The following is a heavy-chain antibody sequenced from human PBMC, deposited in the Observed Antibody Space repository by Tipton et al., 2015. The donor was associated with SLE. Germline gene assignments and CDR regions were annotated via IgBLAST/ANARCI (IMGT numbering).Heavy chain of an antibody. CDR2: INSDGSST. V-gene: IGHV3-74*01. Sequence: SLRLSCAASGFTFSSYWMHWVRQAPGKGLVWVSRINSDGSSTSYADSVKGRFTISRDNAKNTLYLQMNSLRAEDTAVYYCARVDYGDYAGRFDPWGQGTLVTVSS. CDR3: ARVDYGDYAGRFDP. J-gene: IGHJ5*02. CDR1: GFTFSSYW. D-gene: IGHD4-17*01.